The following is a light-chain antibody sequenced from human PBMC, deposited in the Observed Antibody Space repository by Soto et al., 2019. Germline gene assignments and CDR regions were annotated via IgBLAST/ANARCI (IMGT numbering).Light chain of an antibody. CDR1: EDINNY. CDR2: DAS. J-gene: IGKJ3*01. V-gene: IGKV1-33*01. CDR3: QQYANLPRAT. Sequence: DIQMTQSPSSLSASVGDRVTITCQATEDINNYLIWYQQKPGRAPKLLIYDASNLETGVPSRFSGSGSGTDFFLTISNLQPEDTATYYCQQYANLPRATFGPGTKVEIK.